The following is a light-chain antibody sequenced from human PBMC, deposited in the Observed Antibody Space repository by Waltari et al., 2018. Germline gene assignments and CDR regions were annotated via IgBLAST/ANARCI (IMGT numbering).Light chain of an antibody. J-gene: IGLJ2*01. CDR1: SLRRYY. V-gene: IGLV3-19*01. Sequence: SSELTQDPAVSVALGQTVSITCQGDSLRRYYPSWYQQKPRQAPLLVIYGKNSRPSGIPDRFSGSSSGNTASLTITGAQAEDEADYYCNSRDSNNNRVFFGGGTKLTVL. CDR2: GKN. CDR3: NSRDSNNNRVF.